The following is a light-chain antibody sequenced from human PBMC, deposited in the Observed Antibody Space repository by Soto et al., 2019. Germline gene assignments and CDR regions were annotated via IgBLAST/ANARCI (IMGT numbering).Light chain of an antibody. CDR2: AAS. V-gene: IGKV1-12*01. Sequence: DIQMTQSPSSVSAPVGDRVTITCRASQGVGSWLAWYQQKPGKAPKLLIFAASSLQSGVPSRFSGSGSGTYFTLTISSLQPEDVASYYCQQANSFPWTFGQGTEVEIK. J-gene: IGKJ1*01. CDR1: QGVGSW. CDR3: QQANSFPWT.